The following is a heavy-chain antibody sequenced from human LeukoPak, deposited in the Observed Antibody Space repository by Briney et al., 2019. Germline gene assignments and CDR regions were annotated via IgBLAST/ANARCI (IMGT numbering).Heavy chain of an antibody. D-gene: IGHD2-2*01. CDR2: INPNSGGT. J-gene: IGHJ6*03. CDR3: ARASASEDIVVVPAKNNYYYYMDV. Sequence: ASVKVSCKASGYTFTSYDINWVRQAPGQGLEWMGWINPNSGGTNYAQKFQGRVTMTRDTSISTAYMELSRLRSDDTAVYYCARASASEDIVVVPAKNNYYYYMDVWGKGTTVTVSS. CDR1: GYTFTSYD. V-gene: IGHV1-2*02.